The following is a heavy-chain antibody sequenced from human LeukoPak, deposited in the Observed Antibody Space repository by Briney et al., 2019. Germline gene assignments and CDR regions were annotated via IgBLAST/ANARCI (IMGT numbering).Heavy chain of an antibody. D-gene: IGHD6-19*01. CDR1: GGSIRSY. V-gene: IGHV4-4*07. CDR3: ARGFSSGWYLSFD. Sequence: PSETLSLTCTVSGGSIRSYWSWIRQPAGKGLEWIGRIYGSGSTDYNPSLKSRVTMSIDTSKNQFSLNLISVTAADTAVYYCARGFSSGWYLSFDWGQGTLVTVSS. J-gene: IGHJ4*02. CDR2: IYGSGST.